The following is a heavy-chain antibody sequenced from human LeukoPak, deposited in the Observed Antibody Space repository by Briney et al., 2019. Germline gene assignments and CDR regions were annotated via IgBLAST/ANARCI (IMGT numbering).Heavy chain of an antibody. CDR3: AGVMGSSASTAYFAY. CDR1: GFTFSSYA. Sequence: GGSLRLSCAASGFTFSSYAINWVRQAPGKGLEWLSAISNSGSHIYYADSLKGRFTISRDNSKNTAYLEMNSLRAGDTAIYYCAGVMGSSASTAYFAYWGQGTLVTVSS. J-gene: IGHJ4*02. CDR2: ISNSGSHI. V-gene: IGHV3-23*01. D-gene: IGHD6-19*01.